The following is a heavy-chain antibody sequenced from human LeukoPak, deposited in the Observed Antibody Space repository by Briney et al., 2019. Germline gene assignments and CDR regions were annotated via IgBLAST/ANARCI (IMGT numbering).Heavy chain of an antibody. V-gene: IGHV3-23*01. CDR2: ISASGGTT. CDR3: AKDFHGDFPYFFDY. Sequence: GGSLRLSCAASGFTFSNFAMSWVRQAPGKGLEWVSSISASGGTTYYADSVKGRFTISRDNSKNTFNLQMNSLKAEDTALYYCAKDFHGDFPYFFDYWGQGTLVTVSS. J-gene: IGHJ4*02. CDR1: GFTFSNFA.